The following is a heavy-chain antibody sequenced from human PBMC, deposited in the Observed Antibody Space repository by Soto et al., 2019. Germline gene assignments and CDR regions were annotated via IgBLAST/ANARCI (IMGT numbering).Heavy chain of an antibody. D-gene: IGHD6-13*01. J-gene: IGHJ1*01. CDR2: ISGSGGST. V-gene: IGHV3-23*01. CDR3: AKPSRGQQLIFAEYFQH. Sequence: WGSLRVSCVPYVFTFSIYAMSWVRQAPGKPLEWVSAISGSGGSTYYADSVKGRFTISRDNSKNTLYLQMNSLRAEDTAVYYCAKPSRGQQLIFAEYFQHWGQGTMVTVSS. CDR1: VFTFSIYA.